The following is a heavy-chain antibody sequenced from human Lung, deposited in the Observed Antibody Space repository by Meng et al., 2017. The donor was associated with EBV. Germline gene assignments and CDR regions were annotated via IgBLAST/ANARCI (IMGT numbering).Heavy chain of an antibody. V-gene: IGHV1-18*01. CDR1: GYTFTNYG. J-gene: IGHJ5*02. CDR2: ISAYNGNT. Sequence: QAQLVQSGGEVKKPGASVKVSCKASGYTFTNYGITWVRQAPGQGLEWMGWISAYNGNTNYAQNFQGRFTMTTDTSTSTAYMELTSLRSDDTAVYYCARDLPGGTKGTWLDIWGQGTLVTVAS. CDR3: ARDLPGGTKGTWLDI. D-gene: IGHD1-14*01.